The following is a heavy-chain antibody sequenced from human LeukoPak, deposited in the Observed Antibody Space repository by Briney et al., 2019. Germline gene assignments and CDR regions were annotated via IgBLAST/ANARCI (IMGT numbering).Heavy chain of an antibody. CDR2: IIPILGIA. CDR3: ARETYSSPYYFDY. D-gene: IGHD6-13*01. J-gene: IGHJ4*02. CDR1: GGTFSIYA. V-gene: IGHV1-69*04. Sequence: ASVKVSCKASGGTFSIYAISWVRQAPGQGLEWMGRIIPILGIANYAQKFQGRVTITADKSTSTAYMELSSLRSKDTAVYYCARETYSSPYYFDYWGQGTLVTVSS.